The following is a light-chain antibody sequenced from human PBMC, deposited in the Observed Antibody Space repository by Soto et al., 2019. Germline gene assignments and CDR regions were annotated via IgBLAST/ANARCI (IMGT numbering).Light chain of an antibody. CDR2: NYN. CDR3: SSWDVSLNGYV. J-gene: IGLJ1*01. Sequence: SVLTQPPSASGTPGQRVTISCSGGSSNIGSGRNVNWYQQLPGTAPKLLIYNYNQRPSGVPDRFSGSKSGTSASLAISGLQSEDEADYYCSSWDVSLNGYVFGTGTKVTVL. CDR1: SSNIGSGRN. V-gene: IGLV1-44*01.